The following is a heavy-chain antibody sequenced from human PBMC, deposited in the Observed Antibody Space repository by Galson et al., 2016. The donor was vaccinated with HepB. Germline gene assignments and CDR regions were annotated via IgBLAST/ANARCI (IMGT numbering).Heavy chain of an antibody. CDR2: ARNKANGHST. CDR1: GFTFSSYS. Sequence: SLRLSCAASGFTFSSYSMNWVRQAPGKGLEWLGRARNKANGHSTVYAASVRGRFIVSRDDLKNSLYLEMNSLKTEDSAMYFCARRDDCGKVDYPLDSWGPGTLVTVSS. CDR3: ARRDDCGKVDYPLDS. D-gene: IGHD2-21*01. V-gene: IGHV3-72*01. J-gene: IGHJ4*02.